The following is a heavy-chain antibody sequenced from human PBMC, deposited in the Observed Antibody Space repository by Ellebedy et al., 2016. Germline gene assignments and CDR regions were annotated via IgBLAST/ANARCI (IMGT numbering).Heavy chain of an antibody. V-gene: IGHV3-33*01. CDR1: GFTLSNSG. CDR3: ARDEELDWYFDY. CDR2: IWHDGTNK. Sequence: GESLKISXAASGFTLSNSGMHWVRQAPGKGLEWVAVIWHDGTNKYYADSVKGRFTISRDNSKSTLHLQMNSLRAEDTAVYYCARDEELDWYFDYWGQGTLVTVSS. J-gene: IGHJ4*02. D-gene: IGHD3/OR15-3a*01.